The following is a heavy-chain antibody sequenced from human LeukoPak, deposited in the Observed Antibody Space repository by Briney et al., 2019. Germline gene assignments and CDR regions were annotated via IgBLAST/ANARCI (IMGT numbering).Heavy chain of an antibody. CDR1: GGSISSYY. CDR2: IYYSGST. V-gene: IGHV4-59*01. CDR3: ARDYYDSSD. J-gene: IGHJ4*02. D-gene: IGHD3-22*01. Sequence: SETLSLTCTVSGGSISSYYWSWVRQPPGKGLEWIGYIYYSGSTNYNPSLKSRVTISVDTSKNQFSLKLSSVTAADTAVYYCARDYYDSSDWGQGTLVTVSS.